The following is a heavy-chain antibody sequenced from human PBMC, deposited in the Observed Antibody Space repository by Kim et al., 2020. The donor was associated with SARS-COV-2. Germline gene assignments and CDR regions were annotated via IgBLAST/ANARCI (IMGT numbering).Heavy chain of an antibody. CDR3: AITRDCGLQSGGFDY. CDR2: ISYDGNNR. J-gene: IGHJ4*02. CDR1: GFTFSSYA. D-gene: IGHD2-21*01. Sequence: GGSLRLSCAASGFTFSSYAMHWVRQAPGKGLELVAAISYDGNNRYYVDSANGRITISRDNSQNTLYLQMNSLRAEDTAVYYCAITRDCGLQSGGFDYWGQGTLVTVSS. V-gene: IGHV3-30*04.